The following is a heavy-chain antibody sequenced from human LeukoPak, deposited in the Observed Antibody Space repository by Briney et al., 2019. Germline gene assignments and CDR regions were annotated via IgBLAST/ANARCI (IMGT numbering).Heavy chain of an antibody. D-gene: IGHD4-23*01. CDR3: ARRAGGYSHPYDY. CDR1: GFTVSSNS. Sequence: GGSLRLSCAASGFTVSSNSLSWVRQAPGKGLEWVSLIYSGGSTDYTDSVKGRFTISRDNSKNTLYLQMNSLRAEDTAVYYCARRAGGYSHPYDYWGQGTLVTVSS. J-gene: IGHJ4*02. V-gene: IGHV3-53*01. CDR2: IYSGGST.